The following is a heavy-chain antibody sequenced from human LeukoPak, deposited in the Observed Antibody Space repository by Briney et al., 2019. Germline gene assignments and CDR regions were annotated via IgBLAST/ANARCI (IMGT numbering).Heavy chain of an antibody. CDR3: ARSRPKDPARNDY. CDR2: IYYSGNA. CDR1: GGAIGSDGYY. V-gene: IGHV4-31*03. J-gene: IGHJ4*02. Sequence: PSETLSLTCSVSGGAIGSDGYYWNWIRQHPGKGLEWIGYIYYSGNASYNPSLKSRVTISVDTSKNQFSLRLSSVTAADTAVYYCARSRPKDPARNDYWGQGTLVTVSS.